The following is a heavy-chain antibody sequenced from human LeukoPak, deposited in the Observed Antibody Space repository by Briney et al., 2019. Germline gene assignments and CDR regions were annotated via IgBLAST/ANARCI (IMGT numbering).Heavy chain of an antibody. CDR2: ISGSGGST. Sequence: GGPLRLSCAASGFTFSSYAMSWVRQAPGKGLEWVSAISGSGGSTYYADSVKGRFTISRDNSKNTVYLQMNSLRAEDTAVYYCATRIKAATPFDYWGQGTLVTVSS. CDR1: GFTFSSYA. J-gene: IGHJ4*02. V-gene: IGHV3-23*01. D-gene: IGHD2-15*01. CDR3: ATRIKAATPFDY.